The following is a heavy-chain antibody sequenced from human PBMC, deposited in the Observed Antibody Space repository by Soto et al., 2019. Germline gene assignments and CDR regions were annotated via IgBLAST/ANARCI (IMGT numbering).Heavy chain of an antibody. Sequence: ASVKVSCKVSGYTLTELSMHWVRQAPGKGLEWMGRINPGDGKTSYAQKFQGRVTMTKNTSTSTVYMELSSLRSEDTAVYYCAREGGPDSIDYWGQGTLVTVSS. J-gene: IGHJ4*02. CDR2: INPGDGKT. CDR3: AREGGPDSIDY. V-gene: IGHV1-24*01. D-gene: IGHD3-16*01. CDR1: GYTLTELS.